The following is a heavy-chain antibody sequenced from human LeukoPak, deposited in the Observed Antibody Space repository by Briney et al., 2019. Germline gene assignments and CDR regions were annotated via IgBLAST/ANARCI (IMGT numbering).Heavy chain of an antibody. J-gene: IGHJ4*02. CDR3: ARENSYYDSSAYYYGSGYFDY. Sequence: PSQTLSLTCTVSGGSISSGSYYWSWIRQPAGKGLEWIGHIYTSGGTNYNPSLRSRVTISVDTSKNQFSLRLSSVTSADTALYYCARENSYYDSSAYYYGSGYFDYWGQGTLVTDSS. CDR1: GGSISSGSYY. CDR2: IYTSGGT. V-gene: IGHV4-61*09. D-gene: IGHD3-22*01.